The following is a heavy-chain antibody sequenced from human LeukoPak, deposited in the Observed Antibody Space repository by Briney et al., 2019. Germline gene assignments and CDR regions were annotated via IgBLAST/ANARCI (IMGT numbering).Heavy chain of an antibody. V-gene: IGHV3-48*03. CDR1: GFTFSSYE. CDR3: ARDLGFGYYDSSGPEDYFDY. CDR2: ISSSGSTI. J-gene: IGHJ4*02. Sequence: GGSLRLSCAASGFTFSSYEMNWVRQAPGKGLEWVSYISSSGSTIYYADSVKGRFTISRDNAKKSLYLQMNSLRAEDTAVYYCARDLGFGYYDSSGPEDYFDYWGQGTLVTVSS. D-gene: IGHD3-22*01.